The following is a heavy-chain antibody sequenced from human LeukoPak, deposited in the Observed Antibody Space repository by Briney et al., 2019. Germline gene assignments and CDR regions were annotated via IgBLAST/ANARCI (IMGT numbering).Heavy chain of an antibody. CDR2: ISSYNGNT. V-gene: IGHV1-18*01. D-gene: IGHD3-16*01. Sequence: GASVKVSCKASDHTFTNYGITWVRQAPGQGLEWMEWISSYNGNTNYAQNFQGRVSMTTDTSTSTAYMELRSLRSDDTAVYYCATEARPTLGELSSYGYWGQGTLVTVSS. CDR1: DHTFTNYG. CDR3: ATEARPTLGELSSYGY. J-gene: IGHJ4*02.